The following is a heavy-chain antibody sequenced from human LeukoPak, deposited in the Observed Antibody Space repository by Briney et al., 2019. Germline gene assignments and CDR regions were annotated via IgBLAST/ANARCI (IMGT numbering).Heavy chain of an antibody. CDR3: ARDDGGTFDY. J-gene: IGHJ4*02. Sequence: GGSLRLSCAASGFTFSGYWMSWVRQAPGKGLEWVANIKQDGSEKYHVDSVKGRFTISRDNAKNSLYLQMSSLRAEDTAVYYCARDDGGTFDYWGQGTLVTVSS. CDR2: IKQDGSEK. D-gene: IGHD3-16*01. V-gene: IGHV3-7*01. CDR1: GFTFSGYW.